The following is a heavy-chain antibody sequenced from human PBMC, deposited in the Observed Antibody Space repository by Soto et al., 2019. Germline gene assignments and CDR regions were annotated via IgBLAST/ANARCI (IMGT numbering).Heavy chain of an antibody. CDR1: GFTVSDYH. CDR2: INASGDTI. J-gene: IGHJ3*02. Sequence: QGQLVQSGGGLVRPGGSLRLSCAASGFTVSDYHMIWIRQAPGKGLEWVSDINASGDTIYYVDALKGRITISRDNAKNSLFLQMNSMGAEDTAVSYCAREPHGFLELSSVFDFDIWGQGTAVTVS. V-gene: IGHV3-11*01. D-gene: IGHD3-3*01. CDR3: AREPHGFLELSSVFDFDI.